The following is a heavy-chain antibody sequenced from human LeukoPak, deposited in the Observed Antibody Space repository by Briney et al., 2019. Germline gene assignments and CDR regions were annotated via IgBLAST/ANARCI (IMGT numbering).Heavy chain of an antibody. CDR2: IRGDGREK. J-gene: IGHJ4*02. V-gene: IGHV3-7*01. D-gene: IGHD1-26*01. Sequence: GGSLRLSCVASGFTFSGSWMGWVRQAPRKGLEWVAIIRGDGREKYYADSVKGRFTISRDNGKNLLCLQMNSLRDDDTALYFCVRDPSYGAIDHWGQGTLVAVSS. CDR3: VRDPSYGAIDH. CDR1: GFTFSGSW.